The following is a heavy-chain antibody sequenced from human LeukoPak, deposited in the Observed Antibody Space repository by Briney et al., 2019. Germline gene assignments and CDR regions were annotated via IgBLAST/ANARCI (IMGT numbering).Heavy chain of an antibody. J-gene: IGHJ4*02. CDR3: ARENVLGALLSGTTSTKKYYFDY. CDR2: INPSGGST. D-gene: IGHD1-7*01. V-gene: IGHV1-46*01. Sequence: ASVKVSCKASGYTFTSYYMHWVRQAPGQGLEWMGIINPSGGSTSYAQKFQGRVTMTRDMSTSTVYMELSSLRSEDTAVYYCARENVLGALLSGTTSTKKYYFDYWGQGTLVTVSS. CDR1: GYTFTSYY.